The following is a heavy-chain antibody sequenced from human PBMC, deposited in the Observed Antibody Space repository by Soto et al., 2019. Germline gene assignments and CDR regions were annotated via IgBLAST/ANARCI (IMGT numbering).Heavy chain of an antibody. CDR2: INAGNGNT. Sequence: SVKASCKASGYTFTSYAMRWVRQAPGQRLEWMGWINAGNGNTKYSQKFQGRVTITRDTSASTAYMELSSLRSEDTAVYYCARDGVYCSSTSCPISRDVWGQGTTVTVSS. D-gene: IGHD2-2*01. J-gene: IGHJ6*02. CDR3: ARDGVYCSSTSCPISRDV. V-gene: IGHV1-3*01. CDR1: GYTFTSYA.